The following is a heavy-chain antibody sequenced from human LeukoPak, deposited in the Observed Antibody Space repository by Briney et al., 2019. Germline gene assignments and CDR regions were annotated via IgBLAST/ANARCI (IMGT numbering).Heavy chain of an antibody. CDR2: IYFSGST. D-gene: IGHD4-17*01. CDR1: GGSIRSYY. Sequence: SETLSLTCTVSGGSIRSYYWSWIRQPPGKGREWIGYIYFSGSTNYTPSLKSRVTIPVDTPKNQFSLKLSSVTAADTAVYYCARDDYGDYVSDWGQGTLVTVSS. V-gene: IGHV4-59*01. J-gene: IGHJ4*02. CDR3: ARDDYGDYVSD.